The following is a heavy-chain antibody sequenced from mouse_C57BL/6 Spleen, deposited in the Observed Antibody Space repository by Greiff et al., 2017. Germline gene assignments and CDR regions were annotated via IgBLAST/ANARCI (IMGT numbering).Heavy chain of an antibody. D-gene: IGHD3-2*02. CDR3: AIPSSCYIDYAIDY. Sequence: VQLQQPGAELVKPGASVKVSCKASGYTFTSYWMHWVKQRPGQGLEWIGRIHPSDSDTNYTQKVKGQVTMAVDKSYSTAYMQLSSLTSEDSSVYYCAIPSSCYIDYAIDYWGQGTSVTVSS. CDR2: IHPSDSDT. V-gene: IGHV1-74*01. J-gene: IGHJ4*01. CDR1: GYTFTSYW.